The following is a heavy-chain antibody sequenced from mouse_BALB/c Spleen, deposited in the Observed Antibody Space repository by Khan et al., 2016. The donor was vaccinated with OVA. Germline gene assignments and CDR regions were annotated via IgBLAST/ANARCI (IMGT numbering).Heavy chain of an antibody. V-gene: IGHV2-2*02. D-gene: IGHD1-1*02. CDR1: GFSLTNYG. J-gene: IGHJ2*01. Sequence: VQLQESGPGLVQPSQSLSITCTVSGFSLTNYGVHWVRQSPGKGLEWLGVIWSGGITDYNETFISRLSISKDISKSQVFFKMNSLQANDTARYYCAKNRNGYFDYWGQGTTLTVSS. CDR2: IWSGGIT. CDR3: AKNRNGYFDY.